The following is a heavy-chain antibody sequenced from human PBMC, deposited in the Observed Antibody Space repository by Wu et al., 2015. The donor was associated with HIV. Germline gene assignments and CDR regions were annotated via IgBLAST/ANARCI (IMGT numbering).Heavy chain of an antibody. CDR3: ATPRSPGFSSAWPTYFDF. Sequence: QVQLVQSGAEVKKPGSSVKVSCKASGGTFSTYTMNWVRQAPGQGLEWMGRIIPALGTVKYAQNFQGRVTITTDESTSTAYMRLSSLTSADTAVYYCATPRSPGFSSAWPTYFDFWGQGTLVTVSS. J-gene: IGHJ4*02. CDR1: GGTFSTYT. CDR2: IIPALGTV. D-gene: IGHD6-19*01. V-gene: IGHV1-69*16.